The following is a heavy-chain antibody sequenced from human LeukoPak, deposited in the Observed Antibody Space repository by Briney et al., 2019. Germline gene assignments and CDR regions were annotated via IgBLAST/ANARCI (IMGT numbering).Heavy chain of an antibody. CDR3: ARDGYSSGWYFG. Sequence: PSETLSLTCTVSGGSISGYYWSWIRQPPGKGLEWIGYIYYSGSTNYNPSLKSRVTISVDTSKNQFSLKLSSVTAADTAVYYCARDGYSSGWYFGRGQGTLVTVSS. D-gene: IGHD6-19*01. CDR1: GGSISGYY. CDR2: IYYSGST. J-gene: IGHJ4*02. V-gene: IGHV4-59*12.